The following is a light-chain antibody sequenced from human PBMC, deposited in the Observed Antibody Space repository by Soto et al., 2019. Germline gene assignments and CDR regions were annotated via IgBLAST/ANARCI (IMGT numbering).Light chain of an antibody. CDR3: QSYDKSLTGYV. Sequence: SALTQPPSVSGAPGQRVTISCTGNTSNIGTGYDVHWYQQLPGRAPRVVIYGNIHRPSGVPERFSGSKSGTAASLSITGLQPEDEADYYCQSYDKSLTGYVLGSGTKVTVL. J-gene: IGLJ1*01. V-gene: IGLV1-40*01. CDR2: GNI. CDR1: TSNIGTGYD.